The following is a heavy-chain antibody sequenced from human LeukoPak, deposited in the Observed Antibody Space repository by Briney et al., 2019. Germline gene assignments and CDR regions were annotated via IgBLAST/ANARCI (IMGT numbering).Heavy chain of an antibody. CDR1: GGSISSSY. CDR3: AMSQGSMDV. V-gene: IGHV4-4*07. Sequence: SETLSLTCSVSGGSISSSYWSWIRQPAGKGLEWIGCIYTSGSTNYNPSLKSRVTMSVDTSKNHSSLKQSTVTAADTAVYYCAMSQGSMDVWGQGTTVTVSS. J-gene: IGHJ6*02. D-gene: IGHD3-10*01. CDR2: IYTSGST.